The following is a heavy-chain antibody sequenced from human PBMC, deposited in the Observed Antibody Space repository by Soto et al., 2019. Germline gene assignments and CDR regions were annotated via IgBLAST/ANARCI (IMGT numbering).Heavy chain of an antibody. Sequence: QVQLVESGGGVVQPGRSLSLSCEASGFTFSTYVMHWFGQPPGKGLEWVALILYDGTNKYYADSVRGRFTISRDNSKNTLSLQMNSLRTEDTAVYYCVREWDNWGQGTLVTVSS. J-gene: IGHJ4*02. CDR3: VREWDN. CDR2: ILYDGTNK. CDR1: GFTFSTYV. V-gene: IGHV3-30-3*01.